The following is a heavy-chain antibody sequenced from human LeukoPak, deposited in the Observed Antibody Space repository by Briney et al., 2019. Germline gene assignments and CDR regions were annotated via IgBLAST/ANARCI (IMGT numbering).Heavy chain of an antibody. CDR3: ARPGMATYDY. D-gene: IGHD5-24*01. CDR1: GGSISSYY. Sequence: SSETLSLTCTVSGGSISSYYWCWIRQPPGKGPEWIGYIYYSGSTNYNPSLKSRVTISVDTSKNQFSLKLSSVTAADTAVYYCARPGMATYDYWGQGTLVTVSS. J-gene: IGHJ4*02. CDR2: IYYSGST. V-gene: IGHV4-59*08.